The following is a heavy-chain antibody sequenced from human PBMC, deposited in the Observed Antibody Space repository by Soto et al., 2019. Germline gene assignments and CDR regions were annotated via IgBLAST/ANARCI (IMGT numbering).Heavy chain of an antibody. CDR3: ARQFRYYYDSSGYFDI. V-gene: IGHV3-53*04. CDR2: IYSGGST. CDR1: GFTVSSNY. Sequence: GGSLRLSCAASGFTVSSNYMSWVRRAPGKGLEWVSVIYSGGSTYYADSVKGRFTISRHNSKNTLYLQMNSLRAEDTAVYYCARQFRYYYDSSGYFDIWGQGTMVTVSS. J-gene: IGHJ3*02. D-gene: IGHD3-22*01.